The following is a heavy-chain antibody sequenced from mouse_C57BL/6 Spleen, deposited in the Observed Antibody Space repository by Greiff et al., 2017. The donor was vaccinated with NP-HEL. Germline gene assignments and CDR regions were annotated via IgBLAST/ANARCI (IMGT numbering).Heavy chain of an antibody. Sequence: EVMLVESGGGLVQPKGSLKLSCAASGFTFNTYAMHWVRQAPGKGLEWVARIRSKSSNYATYYADSVKDRFTISRDDSQSMLYLQMNNLKTEDTAMYYCVRVGGDGYFWYFDVWGTGTTVTVSS. CDR3: VRVGGDGYFWYFDV. V-gene: IGHV10-3*01. D-gene: IGHD2-3*01. J-gene: IGHJ1*03. CDR2: IRSKSSNYAT. CDR1: GFTFNTYA.